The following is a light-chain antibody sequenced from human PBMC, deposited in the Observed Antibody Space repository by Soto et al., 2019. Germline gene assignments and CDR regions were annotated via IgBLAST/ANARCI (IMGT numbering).Light chain of an antibody. CDR1: QSISNY. CDR3: QQSYSTPPIT. CDR2: AAS. Sequence: DIQMTPSPSSLSASVGDRGTIPLRASQSISNYLNWDQQKPGKAHKLLIYAASSLQSGVPSRFSGSGSGTDFTLTISSLQPEDFATYYCQQSYSTPPITFGQGTRLEIK. V-gene: IGKV1-39*01. J-gene: IGKJ5*01.